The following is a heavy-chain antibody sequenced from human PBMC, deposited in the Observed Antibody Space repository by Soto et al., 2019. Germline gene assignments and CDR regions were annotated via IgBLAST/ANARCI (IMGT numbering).Heavy chain of an antibody. CDR1: GYALRDYS. CDR2: TGTRRKYT. J-gene: IGHJ3*02. CDR3: VRDRDWAFDI. V-gene: IGHV3-48*02. Sequence: GGSLRLSCAASGYALRDYSMNWVRQAPGKGLEWVSYTGTRRKYTLYADSVRGRFTISRDDARNSVYLQLNSLRDEDTAVYYCVRDRDWAFDIWGQGTMVTVSS. D-gene: IGHD3-9*01.